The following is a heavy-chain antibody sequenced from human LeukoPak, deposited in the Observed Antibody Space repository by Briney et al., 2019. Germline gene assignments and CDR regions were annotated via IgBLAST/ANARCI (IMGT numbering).Heavy chain of an antibody. Sequence: GGSLRLSCAASGFTFSRYWMHWVRQAPGKGLEWVSVIYNGGSTNYADSVKGRFSIPRDNSKNTLILQMNSVRAEDTAVYYCARASQWLAFDCWGQGTLVTVSS. CDR2: IYNGGST. CDR3: ARASQWLAFDC. CDR1: GFTFSRYW. J-gene: IGHJ4*02. D-gene: IGHD6-19*01. V-gene: IGHV3-66*01.